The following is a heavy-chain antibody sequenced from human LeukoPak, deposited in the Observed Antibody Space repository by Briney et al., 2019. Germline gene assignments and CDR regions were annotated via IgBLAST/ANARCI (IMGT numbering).Heavy chain of an antibody. CDR3: ARGGGSYDILTGYALVDKLYYYYDMDV. CDR2: LSAYNGNT. D-gene: IGHD3-9*01. J-gene: IGHJ6*02. Sequence: VASVKVSCRASGYTSTSYGISWVRQAPGQGLEWMGWLSAYNGNTNYAQKLQGRVTMTTDTSTSTAYMELRSLRSDDTAVYYCARGGGSYDILTGYALVDKLYYYYDMDVWGQGTTVTVSS. V-gene: IGHV1-18*01. CDR1: GYTSTSYG.